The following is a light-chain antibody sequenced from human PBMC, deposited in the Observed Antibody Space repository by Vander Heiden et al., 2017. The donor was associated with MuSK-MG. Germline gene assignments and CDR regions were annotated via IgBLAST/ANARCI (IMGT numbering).Light chain of an antibody. V-gene: IGKV3-20*01. CDR1: QTITGTY. J-gene: IGKJ2*01. CDR2: GAS. Sequence: EIVLTQSPGTLSLSPGERATLSCRASQTITGTYLAWYQQKPGQPPSLLIYGASSRATGIPDRFSGSGSGTDFTLTISSLEPEGFAVYYCQQYGTSPTFGQGTKLELE. CDR3: QQYGTSPT.